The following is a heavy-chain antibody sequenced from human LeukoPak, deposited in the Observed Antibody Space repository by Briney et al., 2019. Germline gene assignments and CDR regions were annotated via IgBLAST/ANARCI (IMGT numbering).Heavy chain of an antibody. CDR2: INPSGGNT. CDR3: ARGAISAAGSFDY. V-gene: IGHV1-46*01. Sequence: ASVKVSCKASGYTFTSYYMHWVRQAPGQGLEWMGLINPSGGNTRYAQKFQGRVTMTRDTSTTTVYMELSSLRSEDTAVYYCARGAISAAGSFDYWGQGTLVIVSS. CDR1: GYTFTSYY. J-gene: IGHJ4*02. D-gene: IGHD6-13*01.